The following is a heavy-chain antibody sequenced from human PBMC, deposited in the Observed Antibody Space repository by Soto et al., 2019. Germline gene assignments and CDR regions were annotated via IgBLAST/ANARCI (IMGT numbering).Heavy chain of an antibody. CDR3: ARRFLEWLPATVMDV. J-gene: IGHJ6*02. Sequence: PSETLSLTCTVSGGSISSGGYYWSWIRQHPGKGLEWIGYIYYSGSTYYNPSLKSRVTISVDTSKNQFSLKLSSVTAADTAVYYCARRFLEWLPATVMDVWGQGTRVPVSS. CDR1: GGSISSGGYY. CDR2: IYYSGST. D-gene: IGHD3-3*01. V-gene: IGHV4-31*03.